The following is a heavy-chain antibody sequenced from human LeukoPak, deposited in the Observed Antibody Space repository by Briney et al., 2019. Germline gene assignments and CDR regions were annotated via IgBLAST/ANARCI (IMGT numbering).Heavy chain of an antibody. CDR2: FDPEDGER. CDR3: ATVYSYDSSAYYRLDY. D-gene: IGHD3-22*01. Sequence: ASVKVSCKASGYTFTGYYMHWVRQAPGKGLEWMGGFDPEDGERFYAQKFQGRVTMTEDTSTDTAYMELSSLRSEDTAVYYCATVYSYDSSAYYRLDYWGQGTLVTVPS. J-gene: IGHJ4*02. V-gene: IGHV1-24*01. CDR1: GYTFTGYY.